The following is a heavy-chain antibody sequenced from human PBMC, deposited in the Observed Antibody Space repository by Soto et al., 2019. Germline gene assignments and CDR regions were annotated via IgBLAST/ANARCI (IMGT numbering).Heavy chain of an antibody. CDR1: GFTFTRDS. Sequence: GGSLRLSCAASGFTFTRDSMNWVRQAPGKGLEWVSSISSTTNYIYYGDSMKGRFTISRDNSKNSLFLQLNSLRPEDTGFYYCTRTPDYWGPGTLVTVSS. J-gene: IGHJ4*02. CDR3: TRTPDY. CDR2: ISSTTNYI. V-gene: IGHV3-21*01.